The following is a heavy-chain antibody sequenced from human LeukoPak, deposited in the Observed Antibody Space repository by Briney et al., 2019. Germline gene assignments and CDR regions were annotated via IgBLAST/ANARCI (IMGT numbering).Heavy chain of an antibody. V-gene: IGHV4-4*07. J-gene: IGHJ5*02. Sequence: PSETLSLTCTVSGGSISSYYWSWLRQPARKGLEWIGRIYTSGSTNYNPSLKSRVTMSVDTSKDQSSLKLSSVTGADTAVYYCAKAAYCSSTSCFNWFDPWGQGTLVTVSS. CDR2: IYTSGST. CDR1: GGSISSYY. D-gene: IGHD2-2*01. CDR3: AKAAYCSSTSCFNWFDP.